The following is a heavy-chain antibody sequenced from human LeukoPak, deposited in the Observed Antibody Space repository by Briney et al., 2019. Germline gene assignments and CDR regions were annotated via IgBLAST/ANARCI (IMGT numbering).Heavy chain of an antibody. CDR1: GFTFSSYG. Sequence: PGRSLRLSCAASGFTFSSYGMHWVRQAPGKGLEWVAVIWYDGSNKYYADSVKGRFTISRGNSKNTLYLQMNSLRAEDTAVYYCARDPVPAAAWYFDYWGQGTLVTVSS. CDR3: ARDPVPAAAWYFDY. CDR2: IWYDGSNK. J-gene: IGHJ4*02. V-gene: IGHV3-33*01. D-gene: IGHD2-2*01.